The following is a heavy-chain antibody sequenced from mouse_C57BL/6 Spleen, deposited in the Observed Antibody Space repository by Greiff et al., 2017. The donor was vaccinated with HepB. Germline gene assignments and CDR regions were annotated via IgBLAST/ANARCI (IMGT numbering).Heavy chain of an antibody. CDR2: IDPSDSYT. CDR3: ARSATVVATGYVDY. D-gene: IGHD1-1*01. V-gene: IGHV1-69*01. J-gene: IGHJ2*01. Sequence: QVQLQQPGAELVMPGASVKLSCKASGYTFTSYWMHWVKQRPGQGLEWIGEIDPSDSYTNYNQKFKGKSTLTVDKTSSTAYMQLSSLTSEDSAVYYCARSATVVATGYVDYWGQGTTLTVSS. CDR1: GYTFTSYW.